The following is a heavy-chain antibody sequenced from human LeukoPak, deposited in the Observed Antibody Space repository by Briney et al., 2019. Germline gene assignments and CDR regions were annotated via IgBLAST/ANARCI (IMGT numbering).Heavy chain of an antibody. CDR1: GLTGSHNY. CDR2: IYSGGST. J-gene: IGHJ4*02. Sequence: GGSLRLSCAASGLTGSHNYVSWVRQAPGKGLEWVSVIYSGGSTYYADSVKGRFTISRDNSKNTLYLQMNSLRAEDTAVYYCVCSYFDYWGQGTLVTVSS. CDR3: VCSYFDY. D-gene: IGHD2-15*01. V-gene: IGHV3-53*01.